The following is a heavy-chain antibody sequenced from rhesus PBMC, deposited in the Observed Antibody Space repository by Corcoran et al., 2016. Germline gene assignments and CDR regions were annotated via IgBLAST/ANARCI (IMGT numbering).Heavy chain of an antibody. V-gene: IGHV3S43*01. CDR3: AKDPYSYSSAYFDY. Sequence: EVQLVESGGGLVQPGGSLRLSCAAPGFTSVNSDLIWIRQAPGKGLEWVSYISRGGSIYYSDSVKGRFTISRDNAKNTLYLQMSSLRVEDTAVYYCAKDPYSYSSAYFDYWGQGVLVTVSS. CDR2: ISRGGSI. CDR1: GFTSVNSD. J-gene: IGHJ4*01. D-gene: IGHD5-12*01.